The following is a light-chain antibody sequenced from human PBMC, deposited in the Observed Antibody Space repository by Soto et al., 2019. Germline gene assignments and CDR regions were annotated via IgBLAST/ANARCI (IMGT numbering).Light chain of an antibody. CDR1: QGIRSD. CDR2: AAS. Sequence: DIQMTQSPSSLSASVGNRVTITCRSSQGIRSDLGWYQQKREKAPKLLIYAASSLQSGVPSRFSGSGSGTDFTLTITSLQPEDFATYYGQQSYNSPPITVGQGTQLETK. CDR3: QQSYNSPPIT. V-gene: IGKV1-39*01. J-gene: IGKJ5*01.